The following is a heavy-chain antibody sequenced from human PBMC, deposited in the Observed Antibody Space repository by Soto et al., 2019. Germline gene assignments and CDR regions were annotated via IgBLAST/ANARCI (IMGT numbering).Heavy chain of an antibody. J-gene: IGHJ4*02. CDR1: SGYA. V-gene: IGHV3-30-3*01. CDR3: ARDPYNIGWMAY. D-gene: IGHD6-19*01. CDR2: ISDDGSKK. Sequence: QVQLMESGGGVVQPGRSLRLSCAASSGYAVHWVRQAPGKGLEWVAVISDDGSKKYYADSLKGRFTISRDNSKNTLYLQMNSLRAEDTAVYYCARDPYNIGWMAYWGQGTLVTVSS.